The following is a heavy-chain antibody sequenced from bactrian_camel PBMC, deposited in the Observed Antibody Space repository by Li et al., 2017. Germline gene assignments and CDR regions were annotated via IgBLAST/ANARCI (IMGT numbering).Heavy chain of an antibody. D-gene: IGHD2*01. CDR1: GFTFSSYA. CDR3: AADRPLPYCTGSYAD. V-gene: IGHV3S2*01. CDR2: IRADGSNT. J-gene: IGHJ4*01. Sequence: DVQLVESGGGLVQPGGSLRLSCAASGFTFSSYAMTWVRQAPGKGLEWVSSIRADGSNTYYADSVKGRFTISPGNATNTVSLQMNSLRPEDTAMYYCAADRPLPYCTGSYADWGQGTQVTVS.